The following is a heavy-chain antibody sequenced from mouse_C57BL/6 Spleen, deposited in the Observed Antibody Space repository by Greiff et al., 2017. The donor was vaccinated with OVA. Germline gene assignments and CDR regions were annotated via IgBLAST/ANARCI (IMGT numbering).Heavy chain of an antibody. CDR2: IHPNSGST. Sequence: VQLQQSGAELVKPGASVKLSCKASGYTFTSYWMHWVKQRPGQGLEWIGMIHPNSGSTNYNEKFKSKATLTVDKSSSTAYMQLSSLTSEDSAVYYCAKLLGRVYYFDYWGQGTTLTVSS. D-gene: IGHD4-1*01. J-gene: IGHJ2*01. CDR3: AKLLGRVYYFDY. CDR1: GYTFTSYW. V-gene: IGHV1-64*01.